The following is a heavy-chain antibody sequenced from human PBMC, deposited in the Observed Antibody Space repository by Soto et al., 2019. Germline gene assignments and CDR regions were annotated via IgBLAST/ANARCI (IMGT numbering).Heavy chain of an antibody. V-gene: IGHV1-18*01. CDR1: GYTFTSYG. J-gene: IGHJ3*02. D-gene: IGHD3-10*01. CDR2: ISAYNGNT. CDR3: ARVNHYYGSGSYPDDAFDI. Sequence: ASVKVSCKASGYTFTSYGICWVRQAPGQGLEWMGWISAYNGNTNYAQKLPGRVTMTTDTSTSTAYMELRSLRSDDTAVYYCARVNHYYGSGSYPDDAFDIWGQGTMVTVSS.